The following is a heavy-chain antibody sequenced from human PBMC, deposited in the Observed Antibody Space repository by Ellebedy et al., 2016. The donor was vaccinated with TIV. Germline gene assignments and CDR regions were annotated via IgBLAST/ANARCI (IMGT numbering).Heavy chain of an antibody. V-gene: IGHV3-7*01. CDR3: ATDGSYGDYRSPTHAFVM. D-gene: IGHD4-17*01. J-gene: IGHJ3*02. CDR2: INEDGTKK. Sequence: GESLKISCGASGFSFRSYWMTWVRQAPGKGLEWVANINEDGTKKHYVDSVNGRFTISRDNAGNSLYLQMNSLRGEDTAVYYCATDGSYGDYRSPTHAFVMWGRGTLVTVSS. CDR1: GFSFRSYW.